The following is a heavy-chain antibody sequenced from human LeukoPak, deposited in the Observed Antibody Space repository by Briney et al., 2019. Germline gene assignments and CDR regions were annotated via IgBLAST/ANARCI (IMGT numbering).Heavy chain of an antibody. CDR3: ARFRVTAATAYFDY. CDR1: GGSISSYY. CDR2: IYTSGSS. Sequence: SETLSLTCTVSGGSISSYYWSWIRQPAGKGLEWIGRIYTSGSSNYNPSLKSRVTMSVDTSKNQFSLKLSSVTAADTAVYYCARFRVTAATAYFDYWGQGTLVTVSS. J-gene: IGHJ4*02. V-gene: IGHV4-4*07. D-gene: IGHD2-2*01.